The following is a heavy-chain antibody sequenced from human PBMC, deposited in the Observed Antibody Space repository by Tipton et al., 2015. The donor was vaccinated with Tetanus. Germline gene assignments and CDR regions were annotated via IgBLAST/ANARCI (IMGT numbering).Heavy chain of an antibody. CDR1: GFTFSSYW. Sequence: SLRLSCAAPGFTFSSYWMHWVRQAPGKGLVWVSRINSDGSSTSYADSVKGRFTISRDNAKNTLYMQMNSLRAEDTAVDYWARDGPGPGDITIFGTGNGMDVWGQGTTVTVSS. CDR3: ARDGPGPGDITIFGTGNGMDV. V-gene: IGHV3-74*01. J-gene: IGHJ6*02. CDR2: INSDGSST. D-gene: IGHD3-3*01.